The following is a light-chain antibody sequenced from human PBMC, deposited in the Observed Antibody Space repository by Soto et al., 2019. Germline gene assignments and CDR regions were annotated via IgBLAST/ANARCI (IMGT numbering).Light chain of an antibody. J-gene: IGKJ1*01. CDR3: QQYYSTRT. CDR2: WAS. V-gene: IGKV4-1*01. CDR1: QSVLYSPNNKNY. Sequence: DIVMTQSPDSLAVSLGERATINCKSSQSVLYSPNNKNYLAWYQQKPGQPPKLLIYWASTRESGVPDRFSGSGSGTDFTLTISSPQAEDVAVYYCQQYYSTRTFGQGTKVDIK.